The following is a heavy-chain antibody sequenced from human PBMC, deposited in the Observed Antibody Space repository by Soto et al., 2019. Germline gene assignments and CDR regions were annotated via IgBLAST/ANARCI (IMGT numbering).Heavy chain of an antibody. CDR3: ARDFYGDYGFDY. V-gene: IGHV3-21*01. D-gene: IGHD4-17*01. J-gene: IGHJ4*02. CDR1: GFTFSRYS. Sequence: EVPLVESGGGLVKPGGCLRLSCAASGFTFSRYSMNWVRQAPGKGLEWVSFISSSGSDIYYADSVKGRFTISRDNANNSLYLQLNSLRAEDTAVYYCARDFYGDYGFDYWGQGTLVTVYS. CDR2: ISSSGSDI.